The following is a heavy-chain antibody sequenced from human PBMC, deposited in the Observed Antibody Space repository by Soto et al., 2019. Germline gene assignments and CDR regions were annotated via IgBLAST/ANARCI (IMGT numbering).Heavy chain of an antibody. J-gene: IGHJ6*02. CDR2: IVPLFRTT. CDR3: ARGGYSSTWSNLLDRSGLDV. CDR1: GGTFSSYA. V-gene: IGHV1-69*06. D-gene: IGHD6-13*01. Sequence: QVQLVQSGAEAKKPGSSVKVSCKTSGGTFSSYAISWVRQAPGQGLEWMGGIVPLFRTTNYAQKCQGRVSITADTPTYTLYMELRGLRSGDTAVYYCARGGYSSTWSNLLDRSGLDVWGQGTTVTVSS.